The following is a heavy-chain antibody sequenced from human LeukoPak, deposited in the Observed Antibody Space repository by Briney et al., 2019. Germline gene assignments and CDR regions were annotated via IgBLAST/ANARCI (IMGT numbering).Heavy chain of an antibody. V-gene: IGHV3-23*01. CDR3: AKDQVWIVVGSFDY. J-gene: IGHJ4*02. D-gene: IGHD3-22*01. CDR1: GFTFSSYA. CDR2: ISGSGGST. Sequence: GGSLRLSCAASGFTFSSYAMSWVRQAPGKGLEWVSGISGSGGSTYYADSVKGRFTISRDNSKNTMYLQMTSLRAEDTAVYYCAKDQVWIVVGSFDYWGQGTLVTVSS.